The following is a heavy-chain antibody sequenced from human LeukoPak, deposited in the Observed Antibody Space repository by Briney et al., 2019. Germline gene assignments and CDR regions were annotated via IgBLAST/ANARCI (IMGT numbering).Heavy chain of an antibody. V-gene: IGHV3-21*01. CDR3: ASIYGDYYDSTRLVDYYYYGMDV. CDR1: GFTFSSYS. D-gene: IGHD3-22*01. CDR2: ISSSSSYI. Sequence: GGSLRLSCAASGFTFSSYSMNWVRQAPGKGLEWVSSISSSSSYIYYADSVKGRFTISRDNAKNSLYLQTNSLRAEDTAVYYCASIYGDYYDSTRLVDYYYYGMDVWGQGTTVTVSS. J-gene: IGHJ6*02.